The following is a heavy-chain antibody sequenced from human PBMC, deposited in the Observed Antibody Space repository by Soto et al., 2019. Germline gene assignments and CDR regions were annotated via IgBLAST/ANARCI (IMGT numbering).Heavy chain of an antibody. J-gene: IGHJ4*02. CDR1: GGSFSGYY. V-gene: IGHV4-34*01. D-gene: IGHD6-19*01. CDR2: INHSGST. Sequence: SQTLSLTCAVYGGSFSGYYWSWIRQPPGKGLEWIGEINHSGSTNYNPSLKSRVTISIDTSKNQFSLKLNSVTAADTAVYYCARLRYRSGPFDYWGQGNLVTVS. CDR3: ARLRYRSGPFDY.